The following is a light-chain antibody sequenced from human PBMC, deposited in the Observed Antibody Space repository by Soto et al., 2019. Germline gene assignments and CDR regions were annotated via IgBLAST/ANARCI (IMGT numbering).Light chain of an antibody. CDR2: AAS. Sequence: IQLTQSPSYLSASFGDCVTRTTGASQGISRYLSWYQQKPGRAPKLLISAASTLQSGVPARFSGSGSGTDFTLSITSLQPEDFATYYCQRLNTYPVTFGGGTKVDIK. J-gene: IGKJ4*01. CDR1: QGISRY. V-gene: IGKV1-9*01. CDR3: QRLNTYPVT.